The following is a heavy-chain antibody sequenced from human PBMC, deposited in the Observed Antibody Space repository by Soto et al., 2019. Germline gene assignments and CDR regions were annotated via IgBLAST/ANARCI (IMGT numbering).Heavy chain of an antibody. CDR3: ARARGWLHRDYYYYYYGMDV. Sequence: SETLSLTCTVFGGSISSYYWSWIRQPPGKGLEWIGYIYYSGSTNYNPSLKSRVTISVDTSKNQFSLKLSSVTAADTAVYYCARARGWLHRDYYYYYYGMDVWGQGTTVT. J-gene: IGHJ6*02. V-gene: IGHV4-59*01. D-gene: IGHD5-12*01. CDR1: GGSISSYY. CDR2: IYYSGST.